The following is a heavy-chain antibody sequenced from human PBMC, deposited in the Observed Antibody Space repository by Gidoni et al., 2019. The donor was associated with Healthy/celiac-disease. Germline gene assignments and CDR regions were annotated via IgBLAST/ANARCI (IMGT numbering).Heavy chain of an antibody. CDR2: INHRGST. J-gene: IGHJ4*02. V-gene: IGHV4-34*01. CDR3: ARGQGVADY. Sequence: QVQLQQWGAGLLKPSETLSLTCAVYGGSLSGYYWSWIRQPPGKGLEWIGEINHRGSTNYNPSLKSRVTISVDTSKNQFSLKLSSVTAADTAVYYCARGQGVADYWGQGTLVTVSS. D-gene: IGHD5-12*01. CDR1: GGSLSGYY.